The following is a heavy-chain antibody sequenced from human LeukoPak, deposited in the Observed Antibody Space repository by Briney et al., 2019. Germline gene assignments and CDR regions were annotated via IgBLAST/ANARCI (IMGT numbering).Heavy chain of an antibody. J-gene: IGHJ4*02. V-gene: IGHV3-23*01. CDR3: AKRGIVIRGILVIGYHQEAYHYDY. Sequence: GGSLRLSCVVSGISLSNYAMTWVRQAPGKGLEWVSYVSERGGSTTYADSVKGRFTISRDTSLNTLYLQMSSLRAEDTAVYFCAKRGIVIRGILVIGYHQEAYHYDYWGQGVLVTVSS. CDR2: VSERGGST. CDR1: GISLSNYA. D-gene: IGHD3-10*01.